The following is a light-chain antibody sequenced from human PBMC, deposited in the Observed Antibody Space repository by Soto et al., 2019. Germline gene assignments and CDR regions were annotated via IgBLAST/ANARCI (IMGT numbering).Light chain of an antibody. CDR2: AAS. V-gene: IGKV3-15*01. CDR3: QQYNTWPYT. J-gene: IGKJ2*01. Sequence: EIVMTQSPATLSVSPGERATLSCRASQSVSSNLAWYRQIPGQAPRLLIYAASTRATGIPARFSGSGSGTEFTLTFTSLQSEDFAVYYCQQYNTWPYTFGQGTKLEIK. CDR1: QSVSSN.